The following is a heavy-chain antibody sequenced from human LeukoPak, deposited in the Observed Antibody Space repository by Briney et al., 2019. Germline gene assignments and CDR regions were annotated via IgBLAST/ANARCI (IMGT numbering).Heavy chain of an antibody. CDR3: AREEDEYGDPRGMDV. D-gene: IGHD4-17*01. CDR2: INPSGGST. CDR1: GYTFTSYY. V-gene: IGHV1-46*01. Sequence: ASVKVSCKASGYTFTSYYMHWVRQAPGQGLEWMGIINPSGGSTSYAQKFQGRVTMTRDMSTSTVYMELSSLRSEDTAVYYCAREEDEYGDPRGMDVWGKGTTVTVSS. J-gene: IGHJ6*04.